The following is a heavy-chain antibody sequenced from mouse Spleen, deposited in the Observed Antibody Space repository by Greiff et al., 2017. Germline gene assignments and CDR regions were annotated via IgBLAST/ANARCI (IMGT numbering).Heavy chain of an antibody. Sequence: VQVEESGAELARPGASVTMSCKASGYTFTSYTMHWVKQRPGQGLEWIGYINPSSGYTKYNQKFKDKATLTADKSSSTAYMKLRSLTSDDSAVYYCARKRGYYGAMMVDLHWYFDVWGAGTTVTVSS. CDR1: GYTFTSYT. J-gene: IGHJ1*01. CDR2: INPSSGYT. CDR3: ARKRGYYGAMMVDLHWYFDV. D-gene: IGHD2-3*01. V-gene: IGHV1-4*01.